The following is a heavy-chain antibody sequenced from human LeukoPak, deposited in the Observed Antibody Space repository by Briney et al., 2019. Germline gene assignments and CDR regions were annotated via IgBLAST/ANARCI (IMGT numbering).Heavy chain of an antibody. D-gene: IGHD3-16*02. Sequence: SETLSLTCTVSGGSISSYYWSWIRQPPGKGLEWIGYIYYSGSTNYNPSLKSRVTISVDTSKNQFSLKLSSVTAADTAVYYCARESGSVITFGGVIADWGQGTLVTVSS. J-gene: IGHJ4*02. CDR3: ARESGSVITFGGVIAD. CDR2: IYYSGST. V-gene: IGHV4-59*12. CDR1: GGSISSYY.